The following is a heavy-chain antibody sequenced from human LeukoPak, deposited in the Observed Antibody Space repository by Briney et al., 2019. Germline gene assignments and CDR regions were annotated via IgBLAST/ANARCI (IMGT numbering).Heavy chain of an antibody. CDR3: ARHSGDSSAYYLAGGGPFDY. CDR2: IIPILGIA. V-gene: IGHV1-69*02. J-gene: IGHJ4*02. Sequence: GSSVTVSFKASGATFTIYTVSWVRQAPGQGLEWMGRIIPILGIANYAQKFQGRVTITADKSTSTAYMGLSSLRSEDTAVYYCARHSGDSSAYYLAGGGPFDYWGQGTLVTVSS. CDR1: GATFTIYT. D-gene: IGHD3-22*01.